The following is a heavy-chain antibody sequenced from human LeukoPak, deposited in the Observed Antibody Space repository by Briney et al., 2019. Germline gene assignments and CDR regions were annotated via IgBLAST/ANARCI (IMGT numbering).Heavy chain of an antibody. D-gene: IGHD5-24*01. CDR2: ISYDGSNK. CDR3: AKRPQLDY. CDR1: GFTFSSYG. Sequence: GGSLRLSCAASGFTFSSYGMHWVRQAPGKGLEWVAVISYDGSNKYYADSVKGRFTISRGNSKNTLYLQMNSLRAEDTAVYYCAKRPQLDYWGQGTLVTVSS. V-gene: IGHV3-30*18. J-gene: IGHJ4*02.